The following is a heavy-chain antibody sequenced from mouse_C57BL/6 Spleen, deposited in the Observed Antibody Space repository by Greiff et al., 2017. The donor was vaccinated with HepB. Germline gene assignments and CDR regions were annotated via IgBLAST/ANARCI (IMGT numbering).Heavy chain of an antibody. CDR1: GYAFSSSW. D-gene: IGHD1-1*01. Sequence: QVQLKESGPELVKPGASVKISCKASGYAFSSSWMNWVKQRPGKGLEWIGRIYPGDGDTNYNGKFKGKATLTADKSSSTAYMQLSSLTSEDSAVYFCGIYYYGSSRYYYAMDYWGQGTSVTVSS. CDR2: IYPGDGDT. V-gene: IGHV1-82*01. CDR3: GIYYYGSSRYYYAMDY. J-gene: IGHJ4*01.